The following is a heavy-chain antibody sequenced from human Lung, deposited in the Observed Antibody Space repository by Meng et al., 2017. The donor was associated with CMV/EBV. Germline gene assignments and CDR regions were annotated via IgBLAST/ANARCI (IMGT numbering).Heavy chain of an antibody. CDR2: IYYSGST. CDR3: AGPIYDSSSFDY. CDR1: GGSISSSSYY. J-gene: IGHJ4*02. Sequence: GSLRLXCTVPGGSISSSSYYWGWIRQPPGKGLEWIGSIYYSGSTYYNPSLKSRVTISVGTSKNQFSLMLSSVTAADTAVYYCAGPIYDSSSFDYWGQGTLVTVSS. V-gene: IGHV4-39*01. D-gene: IGHD6-6*01.